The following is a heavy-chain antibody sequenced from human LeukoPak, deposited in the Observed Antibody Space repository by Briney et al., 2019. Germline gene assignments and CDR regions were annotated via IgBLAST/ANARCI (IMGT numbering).Heavy chain of an antibody. V-gene: IGHV3-21*01. D-gene: IGHD2-15*01. CDR2: ISSSSSYI. Sequence: PGGSLRLSCAASGFTFSSYSMNWVRQAPGKGLEWVSSISSSSSYIYYADSVKGRFTISRDNAKNSLYLQMNSLRAEDTAVYYCARDACSGGSCYLHDAFDIWGQGTMVTVSS. CDR3: ARDACSGGSCYLHDAFDI. CDR1: GFTFSSYS. J-gene: IGHJ3*02.